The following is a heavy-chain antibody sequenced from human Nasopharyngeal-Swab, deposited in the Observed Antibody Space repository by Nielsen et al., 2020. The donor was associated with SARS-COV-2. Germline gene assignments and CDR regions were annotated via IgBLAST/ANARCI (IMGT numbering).Heavy chain of an antibody. CDR3: ARDGADFWSGMGFDY. CDR1: GFTFSDYY. Sequence: GESLKISCAASGFTFSDYYMSWIRQAPGKGLEWVSYISSSGSTIYYADSVKGRFTISRDNAKNSLYLQMNSLRAEDTAVYYCARDGADFWSGMGFDYWGQGTLVTVSS. J-gene: IGHJ4*02. D-gene: IGHD3-3*01. V-gene: IGHV3-11*01. CDR2: ISSSGSTI.